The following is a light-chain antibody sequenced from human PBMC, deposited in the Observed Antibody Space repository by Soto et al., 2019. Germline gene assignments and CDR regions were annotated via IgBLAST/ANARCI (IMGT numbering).Light chain of an antibody. Sequence: QSALTQPASVSGSPGQSITISCTGTSSDVGSYNYVSWFQQHPGKAPKLMIYEVNNRSSGVSDRFFGSKSGNPASLTISGLQAEDEADYYCSSYTSISTSYVFGTGTKLTVL. V-gene: IGLV2-14*01. CDR1: SSDVGSYNY. CDR3: SSYTSISTSYV. J-gene: IGLJ1*01. CDR2: EVN.